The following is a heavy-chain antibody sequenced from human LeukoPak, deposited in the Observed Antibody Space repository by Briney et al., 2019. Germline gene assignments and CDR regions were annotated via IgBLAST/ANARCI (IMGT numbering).Heavy chain of an antibody. CDR3: AGRSGRRGGVDY. CDR2: IYYSGST. V-gene: IGHV4-59*01. D-gene: IGHD1-26*01. Sequence: SETLSLSCTVSGGSTSNYYRSWIRQPPGEGLEWIGYIYYSGSTNYNPSLKSRVSISVDTSKNQFSLNLSSVTAADTAVYYCAGRSGRRGGVDYWGQGTLVTVSS. J-gene: IGHJ4*02. CDR1: GGSTSNYY.